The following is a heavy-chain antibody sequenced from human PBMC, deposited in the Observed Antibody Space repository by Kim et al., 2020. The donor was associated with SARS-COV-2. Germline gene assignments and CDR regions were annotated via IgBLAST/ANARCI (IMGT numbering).Heavy chain of an antibody. CDR2: ISFDGVNK. CDR3: ARGRQQLLTFDI. Sequence: GGSLRLSCAASRFTFSSYAMHWVRQAPGKGLEWVAVISFDGVNKYYADSVKGRFTISRDNSKNTLYLQMNSLRADDTAVYYCARGRQQLLTFDIWGQGTMVTVSS. V-gene: IGHV3-30-3*01. CDR1: RFTFSSYA. J-gene: IGHJ3*02. D-gene: IGHD6-13*01.